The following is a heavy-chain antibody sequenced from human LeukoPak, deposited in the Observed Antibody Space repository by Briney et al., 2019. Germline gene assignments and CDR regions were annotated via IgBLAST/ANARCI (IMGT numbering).Heavy chain of an antibody. D-gene: IGHD3-10*01. Sequence: SETLSLTCAVYGGSFSGYYWSWIRQPPGKGLEWIGEINHSGSTNYNPSLKSRATISVDTSKNQFSLKLSSVTAADTAVYYCARRALAVELDYWGQGTLVTVSS. CDR1: GGSFSGYY. CDR3: ARRALAVELDY. CDR2: INHSGST. V-gene: IGHV4-34*01. J-gene: IGHJ4*02.